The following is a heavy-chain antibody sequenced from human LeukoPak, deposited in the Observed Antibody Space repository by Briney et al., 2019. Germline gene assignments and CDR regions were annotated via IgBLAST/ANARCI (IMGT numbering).Heavy chain of an antibody. CDR1: GGTFSSYA. CDR2: IIPIFGTA. J-gene: IGHJ6*02. V-gene: IGHV1-69*13. CDR3: ARASSSWYYTDYYYYYGMDV. D-gene: IGHD6-13*01. Sequence: SVKLSCKASGGTFSSYAISWVRQAPGQGLEWMGGIIPIFGTANYAQKFQGRVTITADESTSTAYMELSSLRSEDTAVYYCARASSSWYYTDYYYYYGMDVWGQGTTVTVSS.